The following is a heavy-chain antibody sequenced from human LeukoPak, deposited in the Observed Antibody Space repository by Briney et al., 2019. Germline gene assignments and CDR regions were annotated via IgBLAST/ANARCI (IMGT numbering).Heavy chain of an antibody. CDR3: ARVDCSSTSCYDYYYYGMDV. Sequence: SVKVSCKASGGTFSRYAISWVRQAPGQGLEWMGGIIPVFGTANYAQTFQGRVTITADESTSTAYMELSSLRSEDTAVYYCARVDCSSTSCYDYYYYGMDVWGKGTTVTVSS. D-gene: IGHD2-2*01. J-gene: IGHJ6*04. CDR2: IIPVFGTA. V-gene: IGHV1-69*13. CDR1: GGTFSRYA.